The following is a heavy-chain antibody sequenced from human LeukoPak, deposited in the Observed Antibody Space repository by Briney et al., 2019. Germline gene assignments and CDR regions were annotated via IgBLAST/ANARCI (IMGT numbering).Heavy chain of an antibody. D-gene: IGHD5-18*01. CDR1: GYTFTSYG. CDR3: ARTMIRKYSYGY. J-gene: IGHJ4*02. CDR2: ISAYNGNT. V-gene: IGHV1-18*01. Sequence: ASVKVSCKASGYTFTSYGISWVRQAPGQGLEWMGWISAYNGNTNYAQKLQGRVTMTTDTSTSTAYMELRSLRSEDTAVYYCARTMIRKYSYGYWGQGTLVTVSS.